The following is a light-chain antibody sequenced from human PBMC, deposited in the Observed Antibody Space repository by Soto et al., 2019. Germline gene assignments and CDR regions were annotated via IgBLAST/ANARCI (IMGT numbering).Light chain of an antibody. CDR1: QTISTY. Sequence: DIQMTQSPSSLSASVGDRVTITCRASQTISTYLNWYQQKPGKAPKLLVYAASSLQSGVPSRFSGSGSGTDFTLTVSSLQPEDFATYYCQQVYNTPYTFGQGTKVDVK. V-gene: IGKV1-39*01. J-gene: IGKJ2*01. CDR2: AAS. CDR3: QQVYNTPYT.